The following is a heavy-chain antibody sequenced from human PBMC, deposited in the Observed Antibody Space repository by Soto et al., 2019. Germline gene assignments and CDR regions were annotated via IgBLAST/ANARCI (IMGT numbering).Heavy chain of an antibody. V-gene: IGHV4-34*01. CDR2: INHSGST. Sequence: SETLSLTCAVYGGSFSGYYWSWIRQPPGKGLEWIGEINHSGSTNYNPSLKSRFTISVDTSKNQFTLKLSSVTAADTAVYYCARELIYTWIQLWDYYGMDVWGQGTTVTVSS. D-gene: IGHD5-18*01. CDR1: GGSFSGYY. J-gene: IGHJ6*02. CDR3: ARELIYTWIQLWDYYGMDV.